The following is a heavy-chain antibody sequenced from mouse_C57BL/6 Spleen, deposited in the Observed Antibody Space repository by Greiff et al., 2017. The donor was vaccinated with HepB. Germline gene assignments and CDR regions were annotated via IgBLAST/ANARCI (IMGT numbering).Heavy chain of an antibody. J-gene: IGHJ3*01. Sequence: EVQLQESGAELVRPGASVKLSCTASGFNIKDDYMHWVKQRPEQGLEWIGWIDPENGDTEYASKFQGKATITADTSSNTAYLQLSSLTSEDTAVYYCTTGLLRGFAYWGQGTLVTVSA. D-gene: IGHD1-1*01. V-gene: IGHV14-4*01. CDR1: GFNIKDDY. CDR3: TTGLLRGFAY. CDR2: IDPENGDT.